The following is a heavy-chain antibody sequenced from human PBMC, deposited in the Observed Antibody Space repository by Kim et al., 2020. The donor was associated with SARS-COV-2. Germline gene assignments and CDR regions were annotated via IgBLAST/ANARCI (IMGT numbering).Heavy chain of an antibody. V-gene: IGHV1-69*13. CDR1: GGTFSSYA. J-gene: IGHJ4*02. CDR2: IIPIFGTA. D-gene: IGHD4-17*01. Sequence: SVKVSCKASGGTFSSYAISWVRQAPGQGLEWMGGIIPIFGTANYAQKFQGRVTITADESTSTAYMELSSLRSEDTAVYYCAGQDYGGNSSLCDYWGQGTLVTVSS. CDR3: AGQDYGGNSSLCDY.